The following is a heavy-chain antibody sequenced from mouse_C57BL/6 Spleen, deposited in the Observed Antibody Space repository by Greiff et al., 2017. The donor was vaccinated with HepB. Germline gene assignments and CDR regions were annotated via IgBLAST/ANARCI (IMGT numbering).Heavy chain of an antibody. V-gene: IGHV1-85*01. CDR1: GYTFTSYD. Sequence: VKLVESGPELVKPGASVKLSCKASGYTFTSYDINWVKQRPGQGLEWIGWIYPRDGSTKYNEKFKGKATLTVDTSSSTAYMELHSLTSEDSAVYFCAPYYDYDGVYWGQGTTLTVSS. CDR3: APYYDYDGVY. CDR2: IYPRDGST. D-gene: IGHD2-4*01. J-gene: IGHJ2*01.